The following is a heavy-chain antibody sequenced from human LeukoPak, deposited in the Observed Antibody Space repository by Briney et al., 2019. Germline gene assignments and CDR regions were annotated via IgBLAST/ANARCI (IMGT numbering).Heavy chain of an antibody. CDR3: ASRYYYDSSGYYYFDY. V-gene: IGHV3-21*01. CDR2: ISSTSSHI. J-gene: IGHJ4*02. D-gene: IGHD3-22*01. CDR1: TFTFSSYS. Sequence: GGSLRLSCAASTFTFSSYSLNWVRQAPGKGLEWVSSISSTSSHIYYTDSVKGRFTISRDNAKNSLYLQMNSLRAEDTAVYYCASRYYYDSSGYYYFDYWGQGTLVTVSS.